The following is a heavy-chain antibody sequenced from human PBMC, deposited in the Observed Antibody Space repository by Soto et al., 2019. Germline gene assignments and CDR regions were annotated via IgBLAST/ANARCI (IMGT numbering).Heavy chain of an antibody. CDR2: ISAGGATT. J-gene: IGHJ6*02. D-gene: IGHD4-4*01. CDR1: GFTFSNYA. Sequence: PGGSLRLSCAASGFTFSNYAMGWVRQAPGKGLEWVSGISAGGATTYYADSLKGRFTISRDNSKNTLYLQMNSLRVEDTAVYYCAKDDYSNYPPGMDVWGQGTTVTVSS. CDR3: AKDDYSNYPPGMDV. V-gene: IGHV3-23*01.